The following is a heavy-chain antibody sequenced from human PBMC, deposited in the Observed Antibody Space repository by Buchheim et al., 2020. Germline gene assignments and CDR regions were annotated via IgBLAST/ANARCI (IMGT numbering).Heavy chain of an antibody. J-gene: IGHJ4*02. D-gene: IGHD1-26*01. CDR1: GGTISGGYFH. CDR3: ARGPPVGARDFFDY. Sequence: QVQLQESGPGLVKPSQTLSLTCTVSGGTISGGYFHWSWIRQPAGKGLEYIGRVYMTGITDYNPSLKSRVTISVDTSKNPSSLKLSSVTAADTAVYFCARGPPVGARDFFDYWGQGTL. CDR2: VYMTGIT. V-gene: IGHV4-61*02.